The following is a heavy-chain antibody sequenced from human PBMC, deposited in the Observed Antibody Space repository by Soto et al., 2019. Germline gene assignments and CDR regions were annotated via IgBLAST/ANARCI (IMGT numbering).Heavy chain of an antibody. CDR2: IYYSGST. V-gene: IGHV4-30-4*01. CDR1: GGSISSGDYY. Sequence: QVQLQESGPGLVKPSQTLSLTCTVSGGSISSGDYYWSWIRQPPGKGLEWIGYIYYSGSTYYNPSLKSRVTISVDTSKNQFSLKLSSVTAADTAVYYCARDGSRTYCSGGSCFWFDPWGQGTLVTVSS. J-gene: IGHJ5*02. CDR3: ARDGSRTYCSGGSCFWFDP. D-gene: IGHD2-15*01.